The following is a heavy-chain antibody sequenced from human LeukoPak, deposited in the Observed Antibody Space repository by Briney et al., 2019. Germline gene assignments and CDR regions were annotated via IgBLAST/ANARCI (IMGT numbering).Heavy chain of an antibody. CDR2: IYSGGST. CDR3: ARVARRDGYNY. V-gene: IGHV3-66*01. Sequence: AGGSLRLSCAASGFTFSTYAMSWVRQAPGKGLEWVSVIYSGGSTYYADSVKGRFTISRDNSKNTLYLQMNSLRAEDTAVYYCARVARRDGYNYWGQGTLVTVSS. CDR1: GFTFSTYA. D-gene: IGHD5-24*01. J-gene: IGHJ4*02.